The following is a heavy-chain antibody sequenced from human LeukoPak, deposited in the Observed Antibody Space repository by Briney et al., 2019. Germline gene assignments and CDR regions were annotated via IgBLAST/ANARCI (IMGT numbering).Heavy chain of an antibody. Sequence: GGSLRLSCAASGFTFSTFAMIWVRQPPGKGLEWVSSIFPSGGEIHYADSVRGRFTISRDNSKSTLSLQMNSLRAEDTAVYYCARVGTYYDILTGYYIDQVTYYFDYWGQGTLVTVSS. CDR3: ARVGTYYDILTGYYIDQVTYYFDY. CDR1: GFTFSTFA. CDR2: IFPSGGEI. V-gene: IGHV3-23*01. J-gene: IGHJ4*02. D-gene: IGHD3-9*01.